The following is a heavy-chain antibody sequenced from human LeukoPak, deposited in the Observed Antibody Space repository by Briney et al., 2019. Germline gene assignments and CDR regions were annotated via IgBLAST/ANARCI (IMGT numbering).Heavy chain of an antibody. D-gene: IGHD3-10*01. CDR2: IIPIFGTA. V-gene: IGHV1-69*13. CDR3: ASRTYGSGNYYYYYYMDV. Sequence: SVKVSCKASGYTFTTYAINWVRQAPGQGLEWMGGIIPIFGTANYAQKFQGRVTITADESTSTAYMELSSLRSEDTAVYYCASRTYGSGNYYYYYYMDVWGKGTTVTISS. J-gene: IGHJ6*03. CDR1: GYTFTTYA.